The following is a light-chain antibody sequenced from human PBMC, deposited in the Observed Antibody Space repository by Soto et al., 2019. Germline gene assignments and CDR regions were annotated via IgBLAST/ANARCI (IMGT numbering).Light chain of an antibody. V-gene: IGKV1-5*01. Sequence: DIQMTQSPSTLSASVGDRVTITCRASQSISRLLAWYQQKPGKAPKVLIWDASTLQRGAPSRFSGSGSGTEFTLTISSLQPDDFATYYCQQYNTYSTFGQGTRLEIK. CDR1: QSISRL. CDR2: DAS. J-gene: IGKJ5*01. CDR3: QQYNTYST.